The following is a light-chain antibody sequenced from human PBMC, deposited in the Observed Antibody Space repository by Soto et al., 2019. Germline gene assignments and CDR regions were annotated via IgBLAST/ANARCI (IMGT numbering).Light chain of an antibody. J-gene: IGLJ1*01. V-gene: IGLV2-14*03. Sequence: QSVLTQPASVSGSPGQSITISSTGTSSDVGAYTFVSWYQQHPDKVPKLMIFDVSRRPSGVSDRFSGSKSGNTASLTISGLQPEDEADYYCSSYTSSSTHVFGSGTKLTVL. CDR1: SSDVGAYTF. CDR2: DVS. CDR3: SSYTSSSTHV.